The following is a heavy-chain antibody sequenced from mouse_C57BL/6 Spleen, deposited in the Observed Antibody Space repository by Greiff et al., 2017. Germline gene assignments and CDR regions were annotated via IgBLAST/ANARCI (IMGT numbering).Heavy chain of an antibody. Sequence: VQLQQSGAELVKPGASVKISCKASGYAFSSYWMNWVKQRPGKGLEWIGQIYPGDGDTNYNGKFKGKATLTADKSSSTAYMQLSSLTSEDSAVYFCARRRSSFYAMDDWGQGTSVTVSS. CDR1: GYAFSSYW. J-gene: IGHJ4*01. CDR2: IYPGDGDT. CDR3: ARRRSSFYAMDD. D-gene: IGHD1-1*01. V-gene: IGHV1-80*01.